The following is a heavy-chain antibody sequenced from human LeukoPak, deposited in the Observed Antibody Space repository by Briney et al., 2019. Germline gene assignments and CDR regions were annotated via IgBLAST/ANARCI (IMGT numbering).Heavy chain of an antibody. Sequence: SETLSLTCTVSGGSISSGGYYWSWIRQHPGKGLEWIGYIYYSGSTYYNPSLKSRVTISVDTSKNQFSLKLSSVTAADTAVYYCARGLYCSGGSCQRPLYGMDVWGQGTTVTVSS. V-gene: IGHV4-31*03. CDR3: ARGLYCSGGSCQRPLYGMDV. CDR1: GGSISSGGYY. J-gene: IGHJ6*02. CDR2: IYYSGST. D-gene: IGHD2-15*01.